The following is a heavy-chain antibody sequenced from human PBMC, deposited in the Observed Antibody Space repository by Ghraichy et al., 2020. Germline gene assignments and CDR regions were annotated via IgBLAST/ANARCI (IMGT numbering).Heavy chain of an antibody. V-gene: IGHV1-2*02. CDR1: GYTFTGNF. D-gene: IGHD6-19*01. CDR2: INPASGGT. Sequence: ASVKVSCKASGYTFTGNFLHWVRQAPGQGLEWMGWINPASGGTHYAENFQGRVTMTRDTSISTAYMELSRLRSDDTAVYYCARAVAGSKGWFDPWGQGTLVTVSS. CDR3: ARAVAGSKGWFDP. J-gene: IGHJ5*02.